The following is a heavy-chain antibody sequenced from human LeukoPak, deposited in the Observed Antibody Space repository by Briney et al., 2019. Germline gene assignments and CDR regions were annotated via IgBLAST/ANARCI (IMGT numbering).Heavy chain of an antibody. CDR2: ISSSSSYI. D-gene: IGHD3-10*01. Sequence: GGSLRLSCAASGFTFSSYAMSWVRQAPGKGLEWVSSISSSSSYIYYADSVKGRFTISRDNAKNSLYLQMNSLRAEDTAVYYCAREATYYGSGSYSPDWGQGTLVTVSS. CDR1: GFTFSSYA. J-gene: IGHJ4*02. CDR3: AREATYYGSGSYSPD. V-gene: IGHV3-21*01.